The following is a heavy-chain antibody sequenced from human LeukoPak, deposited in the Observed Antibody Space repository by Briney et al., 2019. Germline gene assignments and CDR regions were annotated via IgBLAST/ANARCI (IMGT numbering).Heavy chain of an antibody. D-gene: IGHD2-15*01. J-gene: IGHJ4*02. CDR3: ARKRRVVGVVASALYYFDL. Sequence: PSETLSLTCTVSGASISSYSWAWIRQPAVKGLEWIGRIYSSGSTTYNPSLKIRVTMSFDTSKNQVSLKLTSVTAADTAVYYCARKRRVVGVVASALYYFDLWGQGRLVIVSS. CDR1: GASISSYS. V-gene: IGHV4-4*07. CDR2: IYSSGST.